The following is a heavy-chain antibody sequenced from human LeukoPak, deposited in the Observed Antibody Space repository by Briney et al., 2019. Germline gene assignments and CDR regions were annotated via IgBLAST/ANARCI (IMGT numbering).Heavy chain of an antibody. J-gene: IGHJ4*02. V-gene: IGHV4-61*02. D-gene: IGHD3-10*01. Sequence: PSETLSLTCTVSGGSISSGSYYWRWLRQPAGTGLEWIGRIYTSGGTNYNPSLKSRVTISVDTSKNQFSLKLSSVTAADTAVYYCARERYYGSGLDYWGQGTLVTVSS. CDR1: GGSISSGSYY. CDR3: ARERYYGSGLDY. CDR2: IYTSGGT.